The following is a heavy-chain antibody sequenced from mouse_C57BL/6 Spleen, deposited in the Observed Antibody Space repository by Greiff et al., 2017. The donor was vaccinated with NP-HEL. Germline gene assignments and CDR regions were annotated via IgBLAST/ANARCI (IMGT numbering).Heavy chain of an antibody. D-gene: IGHD2-2*01. CDR1: GFTFSSYA. Sequence: VQLKESGGGLVKPGGSLKLSCAASGFTFSSYAMSWVRQTPEKRLEWVATISDGGSYTYYPDNVKGRFTISRDNAKNNLYLQMSHLKSEDTAMYYCARERAYGYDVNAMDYWGQGTSVTVSS. CDR3: ARERAYGYDVNAMDY. CDR2: ISDGGSYT. J-gene: IGHJ4*01. V-gene: IGHV5-4*01.